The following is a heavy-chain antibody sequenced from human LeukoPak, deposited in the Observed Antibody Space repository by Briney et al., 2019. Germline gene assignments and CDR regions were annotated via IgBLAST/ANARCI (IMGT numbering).Heavy chain of an antibody. CDR1: GSTFSSYA. J-gene: IGHJ4*02. CDR3: AKGSYYDSSGSFYFDY. V-gene: IGHV3-23*01. CDR2: ISGSGDNT. Sequence: GGSLRLSCAASGSTFSSYAMSWVRQAPGKGLEWVSGISGSGDNTYYADSVKGRFTISRDNSKNTLYVQVNSLGTEDTAAYYCAKGSYYDSSGSFYFDYWGQGTLVTVSS. D-gene: IGHD3-22*01.